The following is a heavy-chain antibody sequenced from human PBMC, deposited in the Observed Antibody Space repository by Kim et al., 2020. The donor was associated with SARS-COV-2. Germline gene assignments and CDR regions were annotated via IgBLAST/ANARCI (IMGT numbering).Heavy chain of an antibody. CDR1: GYSFTSYW. V-gene: IGHV5-51*01. J-gene: IGHJ6*02. Sequence: GESLKISCKGSGYSFTSYWIGWVRQMPGKGLEWMGIIYPCDSDTRYSPSFQGQVTISADKSISTAYLQWSSLKASDTAMYYCARLSGYNSFYYYYYGMDVWGQGTTVTVSS. CDR3: ARLSGYNSFYYYYYGMDV. D-gene: IGHD6-25*01. CDR2: IYPCDSDT.